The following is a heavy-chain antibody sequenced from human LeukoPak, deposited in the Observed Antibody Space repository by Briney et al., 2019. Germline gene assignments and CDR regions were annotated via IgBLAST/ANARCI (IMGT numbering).Heavy chain of an antibody. CDR3: ARGWQSGDTFDI. CDR1: GASISRSTYY. Sequence: SETLSLTCTVSGASISRSTYYWGWIRQPPGKGLEWIGSIYYGGSTYYNPSLKSRVSISLDTSKNQFSLKLNSVTAADTAVYYCARGWQSGDTFDIWGQGTMVTVSS. J-gene: IGHJ3*02. D-gene: IGHD3-10*01. CDR2: IYYGGST. V-gene: IGHV4-39*07.